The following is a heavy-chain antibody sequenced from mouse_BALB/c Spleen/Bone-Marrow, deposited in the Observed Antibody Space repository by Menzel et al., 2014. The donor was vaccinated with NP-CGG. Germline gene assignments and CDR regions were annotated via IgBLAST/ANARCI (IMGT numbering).Heavy chain of an antibody. CDR1: GFSFSNYG. CDR3: ARHAYYDQTEVSFVY. V-gene: IGHV5-9-2*01. J-gene: IGHJ3*01. D-gene: IGHD2-4*01. Sequence: EVHLVESGGGLVKSGGSLKLSCAASGFSFSNYGMSWVRQTPEKRLEWVATISGDGRYTSYSDSAKGRFTISRDNAKNNLYLQLSSLRSEDTALYYCARHAYYDQTEVSFVYWGQGTLVTVSA. CDR2: ISGDGRYT.